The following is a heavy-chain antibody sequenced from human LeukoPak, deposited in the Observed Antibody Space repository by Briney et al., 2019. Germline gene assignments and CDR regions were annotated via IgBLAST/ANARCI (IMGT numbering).Heavy chain of an antibody. CDR1: GGSFSGYY. V-gene: IGHV4-34*01. Sequence: SETLSLTCAVYGGSFSGYYWSWIRQPPGKGLEWIGEINHSGSTNYNPSFKSRVTISVDTSKNQFSLKLSSVTAADTAVYYCARKPFYFDYWGQGTLVTVSS. CDR3: ARKPFYFDY. J-gene: IGHJ4*02. CDR2: INHSGST.